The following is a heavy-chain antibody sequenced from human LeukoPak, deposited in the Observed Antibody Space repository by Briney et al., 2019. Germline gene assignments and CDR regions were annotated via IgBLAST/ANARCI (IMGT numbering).Heavy chain of an antibody. CDR1: GGTFSSYA. V-gene: IGHV1-69*04. CDR3: ATRPPRYCSGGSCYERHYYYYGMVV. J-gene: IGHJ6*02. Sequence: SVKVSCKASGGTFSSYAISWVRQAPGQGLEWMGRIIPILGIASYAQKFQGRVTITADKSTSTAYMELSSLRSEDTAVYYCATRPPRYCSGGSCYERHYYYYGMVVWGQGTTVTVSS. D-gene: IGHD2-15*01. CDR2: IIPILGIA.